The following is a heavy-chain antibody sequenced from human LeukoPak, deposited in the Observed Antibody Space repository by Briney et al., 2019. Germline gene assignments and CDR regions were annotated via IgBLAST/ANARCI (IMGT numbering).Heavy chain of an antibody. V-gene: IGHV3-74*01. Sequence: PGGSLRPSCAASGFTFSTYWMHWVRQVPGKGLVWVSRLNSDGSSTTYADSVKGRFTISRDNAKNTLYLQMNGLRVEDTAVYFCARGMDYYDNRGYTTDSWGQGTLVTVAS. CDR2: LNSDGSST. CDR3: ARGMDYYDNRGYTTDS. D-gene: IGHD3-22*01. CDR1: GFTFSTYW. J-gene: IGHJ4*02.